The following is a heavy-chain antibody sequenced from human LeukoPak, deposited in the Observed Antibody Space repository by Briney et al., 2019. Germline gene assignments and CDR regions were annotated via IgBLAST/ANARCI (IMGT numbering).Heavy chain of an antibody. CDR2: IKQDGSEK. Sequence: GGSLRLSCAASGFTFSSYSMNWVRQAPGKGLEWVANIKQDGSEKYYVDSVKGRFTISRDNAKNSLYLQMNSLRAEDTAVYYCARAGMVIYYFDYWGQGTLVTVSS. CDR1: GFTFSSYS. CDR3: ARAGMVIYYFDY. J-gene: IGHJ4*02. V-gene: IGHV3-7*01. D-gene: IGHD5-18*01.